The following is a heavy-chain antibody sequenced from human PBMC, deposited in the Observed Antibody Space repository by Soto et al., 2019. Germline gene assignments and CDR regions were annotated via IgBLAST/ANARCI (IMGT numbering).Heavy chain of an antibody. Sequence: EVQLVETGGGLIQPGGSLRLSCAASGFTVSDNYMSWVRQAPGKGLEWVSVIYNGGGTYYADSVKGRFPISRDNSKNTLYLQRTIRRAEDTAVYYCASTRGSSYDYWGQGTLVTVSS. CDR3: ASTRGSSYDY. V-gene: IGHV3-53*02. CDR2: IYNGGGT. CDR1: GFTVSDNY. D-gene: IGHD6-6*01. J-gene: IGHJ4*02.